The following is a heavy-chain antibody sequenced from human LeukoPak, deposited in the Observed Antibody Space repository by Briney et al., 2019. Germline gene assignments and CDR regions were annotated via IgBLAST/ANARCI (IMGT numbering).Heavy chain of an antibody. J-gene: IGHJ5*02. D-gene: IGHD2-8*01. Sequence: PGESLKISCKGSGYSFTSYWISWVRQMPGKGLEWMGRIDPSDSYTNYSPSFQGHVTISADKSISTAYLQWSSLRASDTAMYYCARHRLPNYCTNGVCYTEYNWFDPWGQGTLVTVSS. CDR1: GYSFTSYW. V-gene: IGHV5-10-1*01. CDR2: IDPSDSYT. CDR3: ARHRLPNYCTNGVCYTEYNWFDP.